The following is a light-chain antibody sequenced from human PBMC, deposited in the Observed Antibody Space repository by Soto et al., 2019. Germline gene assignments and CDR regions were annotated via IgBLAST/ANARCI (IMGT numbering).Light chain of an antibody. J-gene: IGKJ1*01. CDR1: QSVTSY. V-gene: IGKV3-11*01. CDR2: DAS. CDR3: QQYNSYSQT. Sequence: EIVLTQSPATLSFSQGERATLSCRASQSVTSYLAWHQQRPGPAPRLLINDASRRATGIPDRFSGTGSGTDFTLTISSLQPEDFASYYCQQYNSYSQTFGHGTKVDIK.